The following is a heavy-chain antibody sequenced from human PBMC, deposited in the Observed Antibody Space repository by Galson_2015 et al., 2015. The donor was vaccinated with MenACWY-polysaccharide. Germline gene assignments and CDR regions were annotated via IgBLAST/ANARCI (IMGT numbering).Heavy chain of an antibody. J-gene: IGHJ4*02. Sequence: ETLSLTCAVSGGSFSGHYWSWIRQTPEKRLEWIAEIHHSGRTNYNPSLRGRLTISEDTSKNQFSLMLRSVTATDTAVYFCARGRGKKQLPFDYWGQGTLVTVSS. D-gene: IGHD3-10*01. V-gene: IGHV4-34*01. CDR1: GGSFSGHY. CDR3: ARGRGKKQLPFDY. CDR2: IHHSGRT.